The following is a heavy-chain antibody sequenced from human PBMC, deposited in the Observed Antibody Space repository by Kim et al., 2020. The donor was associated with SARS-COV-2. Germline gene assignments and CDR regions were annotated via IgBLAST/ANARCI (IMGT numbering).Heavy chain of an antibody. D-gene: IGHD6-19*01. CDR1: GFTFSSYA. J-gene: IGHJ6*02. Sequence: GGSLRLSCAASGFTFSSYAMSWVRQAPGKGLEWVSAISGSGGSKYYADSVKGRFTISRDNSKNTLYLQMNSLRAEDTAVYYCAKEAGVPAPSGYYGMDVWGQGTTVTISS. CDR2: ISGSGGSK. CDR3: AKEAGVPAPSGYYGMDV. V-gene: IGHV3-23*01.